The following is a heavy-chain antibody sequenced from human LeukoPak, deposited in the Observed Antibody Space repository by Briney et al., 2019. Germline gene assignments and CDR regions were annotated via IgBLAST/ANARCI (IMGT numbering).Heavy chain of an antibody. Sequence: SETLSLTCAVYGGSFSGYYWSWIRPPPGKGLEWIGEINHSGSTNYNPSLKSRVTISVDTSKNQFSLKLSSVTAADTAVYYCARTSIYYDSSGYRSWGQGTLVTVSS. V-gene: IGHV4-34*01. J-gene: IGHJ5*02. CDR2: INHSGST. D-gene: IGHD3-22*01. CDR3: ARTSIYYDSSGYRS. CDR1: GGSFSGYY.